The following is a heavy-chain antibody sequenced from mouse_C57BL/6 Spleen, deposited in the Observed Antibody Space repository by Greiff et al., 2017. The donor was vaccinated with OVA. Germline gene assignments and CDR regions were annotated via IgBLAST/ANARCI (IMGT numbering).Heavy chain of an antibody. CDR3: ARRMRDYFDY. V-gene: IGHV5-17*01. CDR2: ISSGSSTI. J-gene: IGHJ2*01. CDR1: GFTFSDYG. Sequence: DVHLVESGGGLVKPGGSLKLSCAASGFTFSDYGMHWVRQAPEKGLEWVAYISSGSSTIYYAATVKGRFTISRDNAKNTLFLQMTSLRSEDTAMYYCARRMRDYFDYWGQGTTLTVSS.